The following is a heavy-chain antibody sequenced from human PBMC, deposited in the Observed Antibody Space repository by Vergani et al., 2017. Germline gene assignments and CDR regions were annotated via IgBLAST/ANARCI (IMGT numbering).Heavy chain of an antibody. CDR1: GGSISSGGYY. J-gene: IGHJ4*02. CDR3: ARTVVVAATLFDY. D-gene: IGHD2-15*01. Sequence: QVQLQESGPGLVKPSQTLSLTCTVSGGSISSGGYYWSWIRQHPGKGLEWIGYIYYSGSTYYNPSLKSRVTISVDTSKNQFSLKLSSVTAADTSVYYCARTVVVAATLFDYWGQGTLVTVSS. V-gene: IGHV4-31*03. CDR2: IYYSGST.